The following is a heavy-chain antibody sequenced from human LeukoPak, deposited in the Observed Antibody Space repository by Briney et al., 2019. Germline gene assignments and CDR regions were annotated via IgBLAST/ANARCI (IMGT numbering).Heavy chain of an antibody. J-gene: IGHJ6*03. CDR2: IYTSGST. V-gene: IGHV4-4*09. Sequence: SETLSLTCTVSGGSISSYYWSWIRQPPGKGLEWIWYIYTSGSTNYNPSLKSRVTISVDTSKNHFSLKLSSVTAADTAVYYCARTTTVVAHYYYYYMDVWGKGTTVTVSS. D-gene: IGHD4-23*01. CDR1: GGSISSYY. CDR3: ARTTTVVAHYYYYYMDV.